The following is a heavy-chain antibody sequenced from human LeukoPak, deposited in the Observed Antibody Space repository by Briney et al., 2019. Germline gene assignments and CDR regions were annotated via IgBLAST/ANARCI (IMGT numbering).Heavy chain of an antibody. CDR1: GFTFSSYA. CDR2: ISYDGSNK. Sequence: GGSLRLSCAASGFTFSSYAMHWVRQAPGKGLEWVAIISYDGSNKYYADSVKGRFTISRDNSKNTLYLQMNSLRAEDTAVYYCARDGIAARPGGYFDYWGQGTLVTVSS. V-gene: IGHV3-30-3*01. CDR3: ARDGIAARPGGYFDY. D-gene: IGHD6-6*01. J-gene: IGHJ4*02.